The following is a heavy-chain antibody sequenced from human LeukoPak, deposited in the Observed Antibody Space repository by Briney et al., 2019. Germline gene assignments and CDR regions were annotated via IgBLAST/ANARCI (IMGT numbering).Heavy chain of an antibody. CDR1: GGSISSYY. J-gene: IGHJ4*02. V-gene: IGHV4-59*01. CDR3: ARYSGSYSFDY. CDR2: IYYSGST. Sequence: PSETLSLICTVSGGSISSYYWSWIRQPPGKGLEWIGYIYYSGSTNYNPSLKSRVTISVDTSKNQFSLKLSSVTAADTAVYYCARYSGSYSFDYWGQGTLVTVSP. D-gene: IGHD1-26*01.